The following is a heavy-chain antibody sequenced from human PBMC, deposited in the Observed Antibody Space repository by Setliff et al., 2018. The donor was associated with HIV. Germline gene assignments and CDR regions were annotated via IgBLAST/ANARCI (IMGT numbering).Heavy chain of an antibody. J-gene: IGHJ6*03. CDR2: ISSSSSHI. CDR1: GFTFSSYS. Sequence: PWGSLRLSCAASGFTFSSYSMNWVRQAPGKGLEWVSSISSSSSHIYYADSVKGRFTISRDNAKNSLYLQMNSLRAEDTAVYYCARHGGYYYYYMDVWGKGTTVTVSS. V-gene: IGHV3-21*01. CDR3: ARHGGYYYYYMDV. D-gene: IGHD3-16*01.